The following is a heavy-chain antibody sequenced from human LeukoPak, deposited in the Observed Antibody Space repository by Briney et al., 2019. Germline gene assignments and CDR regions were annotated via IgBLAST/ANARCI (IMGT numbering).Heavy chain of an antibody. CDR2: IRSNTFGGTT. J-gene: IGHJ4*02. V-gene: IGHV3-49*04. D-gene: IGHD4-17*01. CDR1: GFTFSSYA. CDR3: TRDHYGSFDY. Sequence: GGSLRLSCAASGFTFSSYAMNWVRQAPGKGLEWVGFIRSNTFGGTTEYAASVKGRFTISRDDSKSIAYLQMNSLKSEDTAVYYCTRDHYGSFDYWGQGTLVTVSS.